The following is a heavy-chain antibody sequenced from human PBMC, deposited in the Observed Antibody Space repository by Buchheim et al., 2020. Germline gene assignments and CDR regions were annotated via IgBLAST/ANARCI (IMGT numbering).Heavy chain of an antibody. V-gene: IGHV3-7*01. D-gene: IGHD4-17*01. CDR1: GFSFSSYW. CDR3: ARETDYGYYFDY. CDR2: IKQGGSEK. Sequence: EVQLVESGGGLVQPGGSLRLSCAASGFSFSSYWMSWVRQAPGMGLEWVANIKQGGSEKYYVAFVRGRFTISRDNAKNLLYLQMNSLRAEDTAVYYCARETDYGYYFDYWGQGTL. J-gene: IGHJ4*02.